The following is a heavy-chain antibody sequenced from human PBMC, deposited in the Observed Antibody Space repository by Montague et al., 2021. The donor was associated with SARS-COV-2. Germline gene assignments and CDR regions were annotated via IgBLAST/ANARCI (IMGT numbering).Heavy chain of an antibody. CDR1: GGSISSYY. Sequence: SETLSLTCTVSGGSISSYYWSWIRQPAGKGLEWIGRIYTSGSTNXNPSLKSRVTMSVDTSKNQFSLKLSSVTAADTAVYYCARVGRAGYVILTGYYYYGMDVWGQGTPVTVSS. J-gene: IGHJ6*02. CDR3: ARVGRAGYVILTGYYYYGMDV. V-gene: IGHV4-4*07. D-gene: IGHD3-9*01. CDR2: IYTSGST.